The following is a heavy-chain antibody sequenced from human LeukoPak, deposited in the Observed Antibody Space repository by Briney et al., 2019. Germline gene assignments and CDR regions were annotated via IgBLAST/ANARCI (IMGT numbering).Heavy chain of an antibody. V-gene: IGHV4-4*02. CDR3: AGSSSGDAFDI. J-gene: IGHJ3*02. CDR2: IYHSGST. Sequence: SETLSLTCAVSGGSISSSNWWSWVRQPPGKGLEWIGEIYHSGSTNYNPSLKSRVTISVDKSKNQFSLKLSSVNAADTAVYYCAGSSSGDAFDIWGQGAMVTVSS. D-gene: IGHD2-15*01. CDR1: GGSISSSNW.